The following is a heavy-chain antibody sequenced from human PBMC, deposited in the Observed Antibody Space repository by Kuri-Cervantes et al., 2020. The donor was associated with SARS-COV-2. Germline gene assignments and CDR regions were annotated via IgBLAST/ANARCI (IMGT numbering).Heavy chain of an antibody. CDR1: GFLFDDFA. V-gene: IGHV3-43*02. D-gene: IGHD6-6*01. J-gene: IGHJ4*02. CDR3: AKAPDPYSSSFGFVDY. CDR2: ISWDGGST. Sequence: GESLKISCAASGFLFDDFAMHWVRQAPGKGLEWVSLISWDGGSTYYADSVKGRFTISRDNSKNSLYLQMNSLRTEDTALYYCAKAPDPYSSSFGFVDYWGQGTLVTVSS.